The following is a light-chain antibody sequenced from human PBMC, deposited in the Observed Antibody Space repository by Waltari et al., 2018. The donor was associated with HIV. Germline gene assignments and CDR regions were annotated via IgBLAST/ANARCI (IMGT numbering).Light chain of an antibody. Sequence: EIVLTQSPGTLSLSPGESATLSCRASQTVSSSYLAWYQQKPGQAPRLRIYGASSRATGIPDRFSGSGSGTDFTLTINRLEPEDFAVYYCQQYGSSPISFGQGTRLEIK. CDR2: GAS. J-gene: IGKJ5*01. CDR1: QTVSSSY. CDR3: QQYGSSPIS. V-gene: IGKV3-20*01.